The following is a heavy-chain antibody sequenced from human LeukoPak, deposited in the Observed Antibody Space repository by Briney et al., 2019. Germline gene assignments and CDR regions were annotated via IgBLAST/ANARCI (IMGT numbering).Heavy chain of an antibody. CDR3: TRRGSGWVLDY. CDR2: IYHTGNT. J-gene: IGHJ4*02. CDR1: GYSISIGSY. D-gene: IGHD6-19*01. Sequence: SETLSLTCDVFGYSISIGSYWDWIRQPPGKGLEWIGSIYHTGNTYYNPSLESRVTISTDTSKNQFSLKLTSVTAADTALYYCTRRGSGWVLDYWGEGMLVIVST. V-gene: IGHV4-38-2*01.